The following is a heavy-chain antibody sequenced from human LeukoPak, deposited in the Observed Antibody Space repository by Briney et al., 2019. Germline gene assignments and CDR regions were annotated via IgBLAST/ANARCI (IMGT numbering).Heavy chain of an antibody. D-gene: IGHD3-10*01. V-gene: IGHV3-7*04. J-gene: IGHJ4*02. Sequence: GGSLRLSCAASAFTFSSYWMSWVRQAPGKGLEWVANIKQGGSEKQYVGSVKGRFTISRDNAKNSLYLQMNSLRGEDTAVYYCARDRGLFDYWGQGTLVTVSS. CDR1: AFTFSSYW. CDR3: ARDRGLFDY. CDR2: IKQGGSEK.